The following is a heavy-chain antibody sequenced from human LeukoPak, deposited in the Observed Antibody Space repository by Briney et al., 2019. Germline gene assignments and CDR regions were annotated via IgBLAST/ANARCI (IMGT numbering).Heavy chain of an antibody. D-gene: IGHD4-17*01. CDR2: ISSNGGST. CDR3: ARAGPNYGDYAGDY. CDR1: GFTVSSSYA. Sequence: GGSLRLSCAASGFTVSSSYAMSWVRQAPGKGLEYVSAISSNGGSTYYANSVKGRFTISRDNSKNTLYLQMGSLRAEDVAVYYCARAGPNYGDYAGDYWGQGTLVTVSS. V-gene: IGHV3-64*01. J-gene: IGHJ4*02.